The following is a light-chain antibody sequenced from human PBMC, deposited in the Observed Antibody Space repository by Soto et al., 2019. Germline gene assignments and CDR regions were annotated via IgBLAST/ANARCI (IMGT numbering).Light chain of an antibody. J-gene: IGLJ3*02. CDR2: DVS. Sequence: QSALTQPASVSGSPGQSITISCTGTSSDVGGYNYVSWYQQHPGKAPKLIIYDVSNRPSGVSNRFSGSKSGNTASLTISGLQAEDEADYYCSSYTSSTTGVFGGGTKVTVL. CDR1: SSDVGGYNY. V-gene: IGLV2-14*01. CDR3: SSYTSSTTGV.